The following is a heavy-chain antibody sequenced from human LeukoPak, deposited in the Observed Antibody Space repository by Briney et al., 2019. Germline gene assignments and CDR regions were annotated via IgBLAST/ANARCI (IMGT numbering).Heavy chain of an antibody. D-gene: IGHD2-2*01. CDR3: ARDMAQLGTPDY. CDR1: GFTFSSYS. CDR2: ISSSSSYI. Sequence: GGSLRLSCAASGFTFSSYSMNWVRQAPGKGLEWVSSISSSSSYIYYADSVKGRFTISRDNAKNSLYLQMNSLRAEDTAVYYCARDMAQLGTPDYWGQGTLVTVSS. V-gene: IGHV3-21*01. J-gene: IGHJ4*02.